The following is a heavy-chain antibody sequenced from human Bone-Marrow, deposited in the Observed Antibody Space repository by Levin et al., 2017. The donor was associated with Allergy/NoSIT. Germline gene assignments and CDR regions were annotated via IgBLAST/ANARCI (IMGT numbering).Heavy chain of an antibody. D-gene: IGHD3-10*01. CDR3: VKVRGPRTGAFDI. Sequence: HPGGSLRLSCSASGFTFSTFAMTWVRQAPGKGLEWVSATSGSGDTTNYSDSVKGRFTISRDNSKNTLYLQMNSLRAEDTALYYCVKVRGPRTGAFDIWGQGTMVTVSS. CDR2: TSGSGDTT. J-gene: IGHJ3*02. CDR1: GFTFSTFA. V-gene: IGHV3-23*01.